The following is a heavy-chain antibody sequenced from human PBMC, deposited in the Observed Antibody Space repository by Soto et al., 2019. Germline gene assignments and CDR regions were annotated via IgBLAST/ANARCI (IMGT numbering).Heavy chain of an antibody. CDR2: IYPGDSDT. CDR3: ARTSAAGKYYYGMDV. Sequence: LGESLKISCKGSGYSFTSYWIGWVRQMPGKGLEWMGIIYPGDSDTRYSPSFQGQVTISADKSISTAYLHWSSLKASDTAMYYCARTSAAGKYYYGMDVWGQGTTVTVSS. V-gene: IGHV5-51*01. CDR1: GYSFTSYW. J-gene: IGHJ6*02. D-gene: IGHD6-13*01.